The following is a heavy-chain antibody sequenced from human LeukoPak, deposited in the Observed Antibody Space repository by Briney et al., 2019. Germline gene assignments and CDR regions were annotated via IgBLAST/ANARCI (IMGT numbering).Heavy chain of an antibody. CDR3: ARIAVTGMWYFDY. D-gene: IGHD6-19*01. CDR1: GFIFSSYE. V-gene: IGHV3-48*03. J-gene: IGHJ4*02. Sequence: GGSLRLSCAASGFIFSSYEMKWVRQAPGKGLEGVSYISSSGSITYYADSAKGRFTISRDNAKKSLYLQMNSLRAEDTAVYYCARIAVTGMWYFDYWGQGTQVTVSS. CDR2: ISSSGSIT.